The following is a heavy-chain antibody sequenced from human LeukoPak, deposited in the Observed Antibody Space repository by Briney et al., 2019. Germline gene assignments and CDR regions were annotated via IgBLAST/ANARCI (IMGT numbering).Heavy chain of an antibody. CDR2: IYHSGST. CDR3: ASRGVVTYYFDY. V-gene: IGHV4-39*07. CDR1: GGCISSSSYC. Sequence: SETLSLTCTVSGGCISSSSYCWGWIRQPPGKGLEWIGYIYHSGSTYYNPSLKSRVTISVDRSKNQFSLKLSSVTAADTAVYYCASRGVVTYYFDYWGQGTLVTVSS. J-gene: IGHJ4*02. D-gene: IGHD3-3*01.